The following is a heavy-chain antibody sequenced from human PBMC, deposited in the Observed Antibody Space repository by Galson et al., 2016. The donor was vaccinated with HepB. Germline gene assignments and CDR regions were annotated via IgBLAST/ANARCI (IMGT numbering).Heavy chain of an antibody. D-gene: IGHD6-19*01. Sequence: SETLSLTCFVYGGSVTAYNWTWIRQPPGKGLEWIGEIHHTGSTIYNPSLKSRLTMSLDTSNNQLSLSLRSVTAADTAMYYCARPRSGPVGGNYYMDVWGRGTTVTISS. J-gene: IGHJ6*02. CDR1: GGSVTAYN. CDR2: IHHTGST. CDR3: ARPRSGPVGGNYYMDV. V-gene: IGHV4-34*01.